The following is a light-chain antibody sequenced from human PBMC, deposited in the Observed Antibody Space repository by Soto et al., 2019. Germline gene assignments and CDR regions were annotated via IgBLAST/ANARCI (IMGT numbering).Light chain of an antibody. J-gene: IGKJ1*01. CDR2: GAS. V-gene: IGKV3-20*01. Sequence: EIVLTQSPGTLSLSPGERATLSCRASQSVSSSYLAWHQQKPGQAPRLLIYGASSRATGIPDRFSGSGSGTDFTITISRLEPEDFAVYYCQQDDRSPWTFGQGTKVEIE. CDR1: QSVSSSY. CDR3: QQDDRSPWT.